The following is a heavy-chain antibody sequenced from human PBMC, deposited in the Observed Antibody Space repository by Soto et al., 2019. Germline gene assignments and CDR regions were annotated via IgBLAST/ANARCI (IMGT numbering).Heavy chain of an antibody. V-gene: IGHV4-31*03. J-gene: IGHJ4*02. D-gene: IGHD1-26*01. CDR3: AREGGIVGATAADY. CDR2: IYYSGST. CDR1: GGSISSGGYY. Sequence: QVQLQESGPGLVKPSQTLSLTCTVSGGSISSGGYYWSWIRQHPGKGLGWIGYIYYSGSTYYNPSLKSRVTISVDTSKNPFSLKLSSVTAADTAVYYCAREGGIVGATAADYWGQGTLVTVSS.